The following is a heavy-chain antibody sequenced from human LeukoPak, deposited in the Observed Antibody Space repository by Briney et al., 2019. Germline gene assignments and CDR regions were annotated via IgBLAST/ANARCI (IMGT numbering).Heavy chain of an antibody. CDR1: GFTFSSYS. V-gene: IGHV3-21*01. CDR2: ISSSSSYI. CDR3: ARDDIWGLYYFDY. Sequence: GGSLRLSCAASGFTFSSYSMNWVRQAPGKGLEWVSSISSSSSYIYYADSVKGRFTISRDNAKNSLYLQMNSLRAEDTAVYYCARDDIWGLYYFDYWGQGTLVTVSS. J-gene: IGHJ4*02. D-gene: IGHD7-27*01.